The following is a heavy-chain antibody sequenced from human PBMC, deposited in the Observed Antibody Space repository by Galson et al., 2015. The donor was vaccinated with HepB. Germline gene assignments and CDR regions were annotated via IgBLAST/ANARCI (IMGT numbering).Heavy chain of an antibody. V-gene: IGHV3-66*01. Sequence: SLRLSCAASGFTVSSNYMSWVRQAPGKGLEWVSVIYSGGSTYYADSVKGRLTISRDNSKNTLYLQMNSLRAEDTAVYYCARDLSGYCSGGSCYLGAFDIWGQGTMVTVSS. CDR1: GFTVSSNY. J-gene: IGHJ3*02. CDR2: IYSGGST. D-gene: IGHD2-15*01. CDR3: ARDLSGYCSGGSCYLGAFDI.